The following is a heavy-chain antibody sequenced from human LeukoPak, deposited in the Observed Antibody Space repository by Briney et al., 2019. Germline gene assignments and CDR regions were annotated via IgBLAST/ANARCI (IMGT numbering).Heavy chain of an antibody. CDR3: ARGYCSSTSCYHFDY. CDR1: GFTFSSYW. J-gene: IGHJ4*02. CDR2: IKQDVSEK. V-gene: IGHV3-7*04. Sequence: PGGSLRLSCAASGFTFSSYWMSWVRRAPGKGLEGVANIKQDVSEKYYVDSVKGRFTISRDNAKNSLYLQMNSLRAEDTAVYYCARGYCSSTSCYHFDYWGQGTLVTVSS. D-gene: IGHD2-2*01.